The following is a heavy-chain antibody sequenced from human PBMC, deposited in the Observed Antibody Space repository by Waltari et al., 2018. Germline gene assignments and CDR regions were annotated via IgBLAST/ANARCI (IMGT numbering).Heavy chain of an antibody. V-gene: IGHV3-48*02. CDR3: ASPLIF. CDR2: ISSSGNTI. CDR1: GFTFSSSN. J-gene: IGHJ4*02. D-gene: IGHD2-21*02. Sequence: EVQLVESGGGLVQPGGSLRLSCAASGFTFSSSNMHGVRQAPGKGLDWVSFISSSGNTIYYADSVKGRFTISRDNAKNSLYLQMNSLRDEDTAVYYCASPLIFRGQGTLVTVAS.